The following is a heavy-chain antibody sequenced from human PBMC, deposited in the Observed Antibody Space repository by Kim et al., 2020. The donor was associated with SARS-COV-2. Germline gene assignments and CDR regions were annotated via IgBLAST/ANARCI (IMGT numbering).Heavy chain of an antibody. CDR2: IFYRGST. J-gene: IGHJ4*02. V-gene: IGHV4-39*01. D-gene: IGHD3-16*01. CDR1: GGSINSSSHY. Sequence: SETLSLTCSVSGGSINSSSHYWGWIRQPPGKGLEWVGSIFYRGSTYYNPSLRSRVTISVDTSKNQFSLKLSSVTAADTAVYFCARQPSLGGYFHYWGQGNLVTVSS. CDR3: ARQPSLGGYFHY.